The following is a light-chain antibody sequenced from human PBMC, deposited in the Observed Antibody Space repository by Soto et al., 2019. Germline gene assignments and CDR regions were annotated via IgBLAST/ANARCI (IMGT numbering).Light chain of an antibody. Sequence: DIQMTQSPSTLSASVGDRVTITCRASQSISSWLAWYQQKPGKAPKLLIYDASSLESGVPSRLSGSGSGTEFTLTISSLQPDDFATYYCQLYDSYSRTFGQGTKVDI. J-gene: IGKJ1*01. CDR3: QLYDSYSRT. CDR2: DAS. V-gene: IGKV1-5*01. CDR1: QSISSW.